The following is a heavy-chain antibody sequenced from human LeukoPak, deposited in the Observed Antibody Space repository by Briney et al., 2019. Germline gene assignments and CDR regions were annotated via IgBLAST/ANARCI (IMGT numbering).Heavy chain of an antibody. D-gene: IGHD5-18*01. CDR2: IYTSGST. J-gene: IGHJ4*02. V-gene: IGHV4-4*07. Sequence: SETLSLTCTVSGGSISSYYWSWIRQPAGKGLEWIGRIYTSGSTNYNPSLKSRVTMLVDTSKNQFSLKLSSVTAADTAMYYCASLYSYGGGLDYWGQGTLVTVSS. CDR1: GGSISSYY. CDR3: ASLYSYGGGLDY.